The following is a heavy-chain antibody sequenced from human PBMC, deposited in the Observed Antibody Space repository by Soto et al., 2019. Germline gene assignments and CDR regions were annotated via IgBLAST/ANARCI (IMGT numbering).Heavy chain of an antibody. J-gene: IGHJ4*02. CDR1: GGSISSSNW. V-gene: IGHV4-4*02. D-gene: IGHD6-19*01. CDR2: IYHSGST. CDR3: ASLLNSIGWPFFGY. Sequence: QVQLQESGPGLVKPSGTLSLTCAVSGGSISSSNWWSWVRQPPGKGLEWIGEIYHSGSTNYNPSLKRRVTKAVDKSKNQFYLKLSSVTAADTAVYYCASLLNSIGWPFFGYWGQGTLVTVSS.